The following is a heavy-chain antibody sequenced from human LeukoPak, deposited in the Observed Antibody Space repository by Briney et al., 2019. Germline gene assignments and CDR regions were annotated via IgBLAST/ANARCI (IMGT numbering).Heavy chain of an antibody. Sequence: SGGSLRLSCAASGFTFSSYGMHWVRQAPGKGLEWVAVIWYDGSNKYYADSVKGRFTISRDNSKNTLYLQMNSLRAEDTAVYYCARDPYYDSSGYFDHWGQGTLVTVSS. CDR2: IWYDGSNK. J-gene: IGHJ5*02. CDR3: ARDPYYDSSGYFDH. V-gene: IGHV3-33*01. CDR1: GFTFSSYG. D-gene: IGHD3-22*01.